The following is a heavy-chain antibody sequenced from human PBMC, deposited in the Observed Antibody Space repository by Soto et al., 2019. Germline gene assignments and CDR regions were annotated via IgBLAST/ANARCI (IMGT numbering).Heavy chain of an antibody. V-gene: IGHV3-7*03. D-gene: IGHD7-27*01. Sequence: GGSLRLSGAASGCTFSNYRMNWVRQAPGKGLEWVANIKEDELEMNYVDSVKGRFTISRDNAKNSLYLQLTYLRAEDTAVYYCLSFWADSWGQGTLVTVSS. CDR3: LSFWADS. CDR1: GCTFSNYR. J-gene: IGHJ4*02. CDR2: IKEDELEM.